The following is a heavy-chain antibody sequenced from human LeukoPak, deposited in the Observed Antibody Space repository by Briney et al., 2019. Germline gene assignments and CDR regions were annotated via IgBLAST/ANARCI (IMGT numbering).Heavy chain of an antibody. CDR1: GFTFSSYS. D-gene: IGHD2-15*01. V-gene: IGHV3-21*04. J-gene: IGHJ4*02. CDR3: ARRTMVGAGFDY. Sequence: GGSLRLSCAASGFTFSSYSMNWVRQAPGKGLEWVSSISSSSSYIYYADSVKGRFTISRDNAKNSLYLQMNSLRADDTALYYCARRTMVGAGFDYWGQGTLVTVSS. CDR2: ISSSSSYI.